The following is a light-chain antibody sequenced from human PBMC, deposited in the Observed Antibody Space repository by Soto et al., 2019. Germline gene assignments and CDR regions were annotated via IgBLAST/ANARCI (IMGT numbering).Light chain of an antibody. CDR2: DAS. CDR3: QQYNNWT. V-gene: IGKV3-20*01. J-gene: IGKJ1*01. Sequence: EIVLTQSPGTLSLSPGERATLSCRASQSVSSSYLAWYQQKPGQAPRLLIYDASVRATGIPDRFSGRGSGTEFTLTISSLQSEDFAFYYCQQYNNWTFGQGTKVDNK. CDR1: QSVSSSY.